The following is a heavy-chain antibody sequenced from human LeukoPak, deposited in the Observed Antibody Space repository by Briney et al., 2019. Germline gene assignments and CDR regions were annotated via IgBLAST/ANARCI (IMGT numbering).Heavy chain of an antibody. D-gene: IGHD6-13*01. J-gene: IGHJ4*02. CDR2: IRYDGSNK. CDR3: AKDPSSSWYPVLDY. CDR1: GFTFSSYG. Sequence: AGGSLRLSCAASGFTFSSYGMHWVRQAPGKGLEWVAFIRYDGSNKYYADSVKSRFTISRDNSKNTLYLQMNSLRAEDTAAYYCAKDPSSSWYPVLDYWGQGTLVTVSS. V-gene: IGHV3-30*02.